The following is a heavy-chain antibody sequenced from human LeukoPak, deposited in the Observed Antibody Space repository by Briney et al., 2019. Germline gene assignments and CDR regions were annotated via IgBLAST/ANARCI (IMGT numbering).Heavy chain of an antibody. J-gene: IGHJ4*02. CDR2: ISWNSGSI. CDR1: GFTFDDYA. V-gene: IGHV3-9*01. CDR3: AKAPPTAQLVFDY. Sequence: GGSLRLSCAASGFTFDDYAMHWVRQAPGKGLEWVSGISWNSGSIGYADSVKGRFTISRDNAKNSLYLQMNSLRAEDAALYYCAKAPPTAQLVFDYWGQGTLVTVSS. D-gene: IGHD6-13*01.